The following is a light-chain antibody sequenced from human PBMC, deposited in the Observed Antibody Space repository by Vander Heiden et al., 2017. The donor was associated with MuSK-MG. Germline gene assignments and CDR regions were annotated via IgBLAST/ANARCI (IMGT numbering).Light chain of an antibody. J-gene: IGKJ2*01. CDR2: DAS. V-gene: IGKV1-33*01. Sequence: DIQMTQSPSSLSASVGDRVTITCQASQDISNYLNWHQQKPGKAPKLLIYDASNLETGVPSRFSGSGSGTDFTFTISSLQPEDFATYYCQQDDNLPYTFGQGTKLEIK. CDR3: QQDDNLPYT. CDR1: QDISNY.